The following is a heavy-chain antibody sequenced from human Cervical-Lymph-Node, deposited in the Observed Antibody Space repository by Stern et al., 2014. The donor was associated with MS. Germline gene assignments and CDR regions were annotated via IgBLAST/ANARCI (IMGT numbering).Heavy chain of an antibody. V-gene: IGHV1-46*01. CDR3: ARRCYDSSGLYYLDY. Sequence: MQLVESGAEVKKPGASVKVSCKASGYTFTSYYMHWVRQAPGHGLEWMGIINPSGGSTSYAQKFQGRVTMTRDTSTSTVYMELGSLRSEDTAVYYCARRCYDSSGLYYLDYWGQGTLVTVSS. CDR2: INPSGGST. J-gene: IGHJ4*02. D-gene: IGHD3-22*01. CDR1: GYTFTSYY.